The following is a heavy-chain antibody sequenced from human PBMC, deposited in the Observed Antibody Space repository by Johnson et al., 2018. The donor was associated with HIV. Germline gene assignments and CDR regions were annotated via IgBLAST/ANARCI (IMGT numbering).Heavy chain of an antibody. CDR2: ISSSGTTI. Sequence: QVQLVESGGGLVKPGGSLRLSCAASGFSVSDSYMSWVRQAPGKGLEWISYISSSGTTIYYADSVKGRFTISRDNAKNSLYLKMTSLRAEDSAVYYCASPTSGYSGVKAFDIWGHGTMVTVSS. CDR3: ASPTSGYSGVKAFDI. V-gene: IGHV3-11*04. J-gene: IGHJ3*02. D-gene: IGHD3-22*01. CDR1: GFSVSDSY.